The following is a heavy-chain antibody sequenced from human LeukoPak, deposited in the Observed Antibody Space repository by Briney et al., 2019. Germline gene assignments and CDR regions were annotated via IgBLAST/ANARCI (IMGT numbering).Heavy chain of an antibody. Sequence: GGSLRLSCAASGFTFSDYYMTWIRQAPGKGLEWVSAISGSGGSTYYADSVKGRFTISRDNSKNTLYLQMNSLRAEDTAVYYCASTPGQWLVQWFDPWGQGTLVTVSS. CDR1: GFTFSDYY. D-gene: IGHD6-19*01. J-gene: IGHJ5*02. CDR3: ASTPGQWLVQWFDP. V-gene: IGHV3-23*01. CDR2: ISGSGGST.